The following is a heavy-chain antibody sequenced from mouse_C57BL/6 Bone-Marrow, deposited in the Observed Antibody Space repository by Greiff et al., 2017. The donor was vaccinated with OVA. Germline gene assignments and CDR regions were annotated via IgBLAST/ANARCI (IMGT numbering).Heavy chain of an antibody. Sequence: EVQVVESGAELVRPGASVKLSCTASGFNIKDDYMHWVKQRPEQGLEWIGWIDPENGDTEYASKFQGKATITADTSSNTAYLQLSSLTSEDTAVYYCTTFYDGYPHWYFDVWGTGTTVTVSS. J-gene: IGHJ1*03. V-gene: IGHV14-4*01. D-gene: IGHD2-3*01. CDR1: GFNIKDDY. CDR2: IDPENGDT. CDR3: TTFYDGYPHWYFDV.